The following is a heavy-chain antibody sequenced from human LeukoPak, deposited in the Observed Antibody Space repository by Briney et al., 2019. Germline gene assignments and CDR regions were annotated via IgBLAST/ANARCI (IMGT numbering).Heavy chain of an antibody. CDR3: ARAWYYDSSGYYSNWFDP. D-gene: IGHD3-22*01. Sequence: PSETLSLTCTVSGYSISSGYYWGWIRQPPGKGLEWIGSIYHSGSTYYNPSLKSRVTISVDTSKYQFSLKLSSVTAADTAVYYCARAWYYDSSGYYSNWFDPWGQGTLVTVSS. CDR2: IYHSGST. V-gene: IGHV4-38-2*02. CDR1: GYSISSGYY. J-gene: IGHJ5*02.